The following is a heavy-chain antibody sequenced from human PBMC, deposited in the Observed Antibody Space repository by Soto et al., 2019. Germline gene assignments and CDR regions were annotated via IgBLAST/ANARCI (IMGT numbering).Heavy chain of an antibody. CDR1: GDSVSRNNAG. Sequence: PSPTLSLTCAISGDSVSRNNAGWNWIRQSTSSSLEWLGRTYYSPKWFNDYAVSVKSRITINPDTSKNQFTMQLNSVTPEDTAVDYCTSDYSYDYFECWGKG. J-gene: IGHJ4*02. V-gene: IGHV6-1*01. D-gene: IGHD5-18*01. CDR3: TSDYSYDYFEC. CDR2: TYYSPKWFN.